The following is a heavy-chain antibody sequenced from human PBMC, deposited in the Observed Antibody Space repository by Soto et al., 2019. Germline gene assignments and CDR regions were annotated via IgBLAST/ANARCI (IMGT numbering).Heavy chain of an antibody. CDR1: GFSFSHYG. Sequence: EVQLLDSGGGLVQPGGSLRLSCVASGFSFSHYGMSWVRQAPGQGLEWVSGISGGGAAYYTDSVKGRFTISRDNSRDTLYLQMNSLRAEDTAVYYCAKEIAEIGIPVFDNWGQGVLLAVSP. CDR3: AKEIAEIGIPVFDN. D-gene: IGHD6-13*01. V-gene: IGHV3-23*01. CDR2: ISGGGAA. J-gene: IGHJ4*02.